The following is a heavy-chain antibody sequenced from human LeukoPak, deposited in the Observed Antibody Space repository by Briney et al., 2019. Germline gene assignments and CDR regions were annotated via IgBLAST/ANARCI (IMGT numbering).Heavy chain of an antibody. Sequence: TSETLSLTCAVYGGSFSGYYWSWIRQPPGKGLEWIGYIYYSGSTYYNPSLKSRVTISVDTSKNQFSLKLSSVTAADTAVYYCASYPTYYYDSSGYRWGQGTLVTVSS. CDR1: GGSFSGYY. CDR2: IYYSGST. V-gene: IGHV4-30-4*08. D-gene: IGHD3-22*01. CDR3: ASYPTYYYDSSGYR. J-gene: IGHJ4*02.